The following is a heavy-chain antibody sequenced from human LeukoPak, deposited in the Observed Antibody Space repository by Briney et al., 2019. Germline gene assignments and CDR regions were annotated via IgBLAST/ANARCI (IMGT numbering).Heavy chain of an antibody. D-gene: IGHD2-15*01. CDR2: IYSGGST. J-gene: IGHJ3*02. Sequence: GGSLRLSCAASGFTVSNNNMSWLRQAPGKGLEWVSAIYSGGSTFFADSVKGRFNISRDNSKNTLYLQMNSLRTEDTAVYYCASGLRGYGIWGQGTRVTVSS. CDR3: ASGLRGYGI. V-gene: IGHV3-53*01. CDR1: GFTVSNNN.